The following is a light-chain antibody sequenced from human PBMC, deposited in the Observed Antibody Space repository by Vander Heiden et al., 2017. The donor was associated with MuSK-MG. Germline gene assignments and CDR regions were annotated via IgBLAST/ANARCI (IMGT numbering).Light chain of an antibody. CDR3: QQYNNGPPLT. CDR2: GES. CDR1: QSVSSN. J-gene: IGKJ4*01. V-gene: IGKV3-15*01. Sequence: IVITQSPTTLSVSPGERATLSCRASQSVSSNLAWYQHNPGQAPRILIYGESTRATGIPARFSGSGSGTEFTLTISSLQSEDFAVYYCQQYNNGPPLTFGGGTKVEIK.